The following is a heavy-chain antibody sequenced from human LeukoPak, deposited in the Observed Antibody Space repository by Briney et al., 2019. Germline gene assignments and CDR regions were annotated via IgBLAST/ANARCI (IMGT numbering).Heavy chain of an antibody. J-gene: IGHJ4*02. D-gene: IGHD1-26*01. CDR2: ISAYNGNT. CDR3: ARDMRGATTGY. Sequence: ASVKVSCKASGYTFTNYVINWVRQAPGQGLEWMGWISAYNGNTNCAQRVQVRVTMTTDTSTSTAYMELRSLRSDDTAVYYCARDMRGATTGYWGQGTLVTVSS. V-gene: IGHV1-18*01. CDR1: GYTFTNYV.